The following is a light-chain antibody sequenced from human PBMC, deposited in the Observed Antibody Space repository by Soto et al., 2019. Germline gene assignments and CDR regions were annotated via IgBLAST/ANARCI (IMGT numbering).Light chain of an antibody. J-gene: IGKJ4*01. CDR2: HAS. Sequence: AIRMTQSPSSLSASTRDSVTITCRATQGISNWLAWYHQKPGTATKVLIYHASNLQSGVPSRFSGSGSATDFTLTISSLDPEDFAVYYCQQRSNWPPVTFGGGTKVDI. CDR1: QGISNW. CDR3: QQRSNWPPVT. V-gene: IGKV1-8*01.